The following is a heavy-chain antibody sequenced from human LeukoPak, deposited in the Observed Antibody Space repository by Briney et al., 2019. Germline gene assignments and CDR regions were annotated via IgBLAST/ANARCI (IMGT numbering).Heavy chain of an antibody. CDR3: ARAKDHKLSYDERHYFHMDV. V-gene: IGHV1-18*01. J-gene: IGHJ6*03. D-gene: IGHD5-12*01. CDR1: GYTFTSYG. CDR2: ISAYNGNT. Sequence: ASVKVSCKASGYTFTSYGISWVRQAPGQGLEWMGWISAYNGNTKYAQNLQGRVTLTRDTSTNTAYMEMRSLRSDDTAVYYCARAKDHKLSYDERHYFHMDVWGGGTTVIVSS.